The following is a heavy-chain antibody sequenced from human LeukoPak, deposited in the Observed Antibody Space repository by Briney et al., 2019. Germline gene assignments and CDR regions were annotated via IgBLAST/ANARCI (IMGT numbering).Heavy chain of an antibody. CDR1: GFTVSSNY. CDR2: SYTGGNT. V-gene: IGHV3-66*01. J-gene: IGHJ4*02. Sequence: GGSLRLSCAASGFTVSSNYMSWVREAPGKGLEWVSVSYTGGNTHYADSVKGRFTLSRDNSKNTVYLQMNSLRVEDTAMYYCASISDLLYYFDSWGQGTLVTVSS. CDR3: ASISDLLYYFDS.